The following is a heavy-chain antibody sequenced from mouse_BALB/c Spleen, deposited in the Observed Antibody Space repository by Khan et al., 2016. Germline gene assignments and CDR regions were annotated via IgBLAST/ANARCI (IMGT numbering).Heavy chain of an antibody. D-gene: IGHD2-14*01. J-gene: IGHJ4*01. V-gene: IGHV3-2*02. CDR1: GYSITSDYA. Sequence: EVQLVESGPGLVKPSQSLSLTCTVTGYSITSDYAWNWIRQFPGNKLEWMGYISYSGSTNYNPSLKSRISITRDTSKNQFFLQLNSVTTEDTATXYYARRYYRYDDALDYWGQGTSVTVSS. CDR2: ISYSGST. CDR3: ARRYYRYDDALDY.